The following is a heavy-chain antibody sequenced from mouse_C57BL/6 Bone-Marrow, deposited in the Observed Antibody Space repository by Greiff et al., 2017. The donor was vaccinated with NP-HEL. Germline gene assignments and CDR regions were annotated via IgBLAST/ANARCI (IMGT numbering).Heavy chain of an antibody. J-gene: IGHJ4*01. CDR1: GFTFSDYY. CDR2: INYDGSST. V-gene: IGHV5-16*01. D-gene: IGHD4-1*01. CDR3: ARDLGGGDY. Sequence: EVKLVESEGGLVQPGSSMKLSCTASGFTFSDYYMAWVRQVPEKGLEWVANINYDGSSTYYLDSLKSRFIISRDNAKNILYLQMSSLKSEDTATYYCARDLGGGDYWGQGTSVTVSS.